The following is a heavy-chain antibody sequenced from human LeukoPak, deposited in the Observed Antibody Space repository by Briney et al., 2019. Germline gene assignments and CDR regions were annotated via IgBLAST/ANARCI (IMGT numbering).Heavy chain of an antibody. CDR3: ARVAVPYYGMDV. CDR1: GGSVSSYY. D-gene: IGHD4-17*01. J-gene: IGHJ6*02. CDR2: IHNSGRT. Sequence: SETLSLTCSVSGGSVSSYYWSWIRQSPGKGLEWIGYIHNSGRTNYNPSLKSRVTGFVDTSKNQVSLRLSSVTAADTAVYYCARVAVPYYGMDVWGQGTTVTVSS. V-gene: IGHV4-59*02.